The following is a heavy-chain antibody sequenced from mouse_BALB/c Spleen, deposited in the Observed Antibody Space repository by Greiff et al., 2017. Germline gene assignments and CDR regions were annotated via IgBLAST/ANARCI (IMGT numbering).Heavy chain of an antibody. CDR3: ARRQGRYAMDY. Sequence: LQQSGPGILQPSQTLSLTCSFSGFSLSTSGMGVSWIRQPSGKGLEWLAHIYWDDDKRNNPSLKSRLTISKDTSSNQVFLKITSVDTADTATYYCARRQGRYAMDYWGQGTSVTVSS. CDR1: GFSLSTSGMG. CDR2: IYWDDDK. D-gene: IGHD3-3*01. V-gene: IGHV8-12*01. J-gene: IGHJ4*01.